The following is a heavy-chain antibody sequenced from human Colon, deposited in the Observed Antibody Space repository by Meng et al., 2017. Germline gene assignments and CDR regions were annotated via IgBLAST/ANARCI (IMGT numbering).Heavy chain of an antibody. J-gene: IGHJ3*02. D-gene: IGHD3-22*01. V-gene: IGHV4-61*02. CDR3: VRRGSGYYYGSASDI. Sequence: SETLSLTCTVSGGSINSASYYWSWIRQSAGKGLEWIGRVYTNGITDYHPSLQSRVKMSVDASRTQFFLNLSSVTAADTAVYYCVRRGSGYYYGSASDIWGPGTKVTVSS. CDR2: VYTNGIT. CDR1: GGSINSASYY.